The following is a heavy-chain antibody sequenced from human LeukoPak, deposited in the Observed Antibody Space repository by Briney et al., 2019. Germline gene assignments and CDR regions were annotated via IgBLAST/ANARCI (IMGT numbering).Heavy chain of an antibody. V-gene: IGHV4-59*08. CDR1: GGSISSYY. D-gene: IGHD1-26*01. CDR3: ARLASGSYGPLTPFDY. CDR2: IYYSGST. J-gene: IGHJ4*02. Sequence: SETLSLTCTVSGGSISSYYWSWIRQPPGKGLEWIGDIYYSGSTNYNPSLKSRVTISVDTSKNQFSLGLSSVTAADTAVYYSARLASGSYGPLTPFDYWGQGTLVTVSS.